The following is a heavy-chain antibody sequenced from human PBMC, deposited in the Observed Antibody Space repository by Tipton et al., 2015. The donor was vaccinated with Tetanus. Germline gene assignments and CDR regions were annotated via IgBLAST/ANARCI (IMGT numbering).Heavy chain of an antibody. Sequence: TLSLTCTVSGGLITTGGYSWGWIRQPPGQGLEWIGYIYQTDSTYYSPSLRSRLTISINRSKNQFSLKLTSVTAADTAVYYCARATEHDIMTGYDNWGPGTQVTVSS. D-gene: IGHD3-9*01. CDR3: ARATEHDIMTGYDN. J-gene: IGHJ4*02. CDR1: GGLITTGGYS. CDR2: IYQTDST. V-gene: IGHV4-30-2*01.